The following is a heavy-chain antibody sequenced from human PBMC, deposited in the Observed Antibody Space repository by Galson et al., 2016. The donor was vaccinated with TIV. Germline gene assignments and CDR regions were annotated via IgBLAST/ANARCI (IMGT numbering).Heavy chain of an antibody. CDR3: AKDALEWTVRGQLVN. Sequence: SLRLSCAGSGFSFSKYAMSWVRQTPERGLEWISNINAGGGITNYADSVKGRFTMSRDNSKNTLYLHMNDLRGDDTAIYSCAKDALEWTVRGQLVNWGQGTRVTVSS. CDR2: INAGGGIT. J-gene: IGHJ1*01. CDR1: GFSFSKYA. V-gene: IGHV3-23*01. D-gene: IGHD3-10*01.